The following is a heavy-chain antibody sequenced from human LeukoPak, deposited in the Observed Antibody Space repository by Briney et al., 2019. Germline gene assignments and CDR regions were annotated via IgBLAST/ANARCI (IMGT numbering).Heavy chain of an antibody. V-gene: IGHV1-2*02. J-gene: IGHJ4*02. CDR3: ARGDYRQLVLSCVY. D-gene: IGHD6-13*01. CDR2: INPNSGGT. CDR1: GYTFTGYY. Sequence: ASVKVSCKASGYTFTGYYMHWARQAPGQGLEWMGWINPNSGGTNYAQKFQGRVTMTRDTSISTAYMELSRLRSDDTAVYYCARGDYRQLVLSCVYWGQGTLVTVSS.